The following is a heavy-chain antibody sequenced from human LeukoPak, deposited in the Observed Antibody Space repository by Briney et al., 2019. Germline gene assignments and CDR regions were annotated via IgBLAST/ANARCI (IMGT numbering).Heavy chain of an antibody. CDR3: AKARGATASGLDH. D-gene: IGHD5-12*01. J-gene: IGHJ4*02. V-gene: IGHV3-23*01. CDR1: GFTFSTYV. Sequence: GGSLRLSCAASGFTFSTYVMSWVRQAQGKGLEWVATIGAGGRSTYYGDSVKGRFTISRDNSKNTLYLQMNSLRAEDTAVYYCAKARGATASGLDHWGQGTLVTVSS. CDR2: IGAGGRST.